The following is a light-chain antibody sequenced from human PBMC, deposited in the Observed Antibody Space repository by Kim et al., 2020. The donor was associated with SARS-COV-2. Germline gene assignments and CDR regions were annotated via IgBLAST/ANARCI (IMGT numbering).Light chain of an antibody. CDR2: YDS. J-gene: IGLJ3*02. Sequence: PEKTGRVTRGGNNIVSKSVRWYQRRPGQAPVLVIYYDSDRPSGIPERFSGSTSGNTATLTISRVEAGDEADYYCQMWDSSSVHQGVFGGGTQLTVL. V-gene: IGLV3-21*04. CDR3: QMWDSSSVHQGV. CDR1: NIVSKS.